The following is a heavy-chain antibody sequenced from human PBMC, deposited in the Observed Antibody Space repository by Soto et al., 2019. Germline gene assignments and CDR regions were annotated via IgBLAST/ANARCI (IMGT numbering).Heavy chain of an antibody. CDR3: ARGLGREYQDNRDYFHLDY. J-gene: IGHJ4*02. CDR1: GFTVSSNY. Sequence: PVGSLRLSCAASGFTVSSNYLAWVRQAPGKGLKWVSVLYPDGRAYYADSVKGRFTISTDNSKNTVYLQMNTLRAEDTAVYYCARGLGREYQDNRDYFHLDYWGQGTLVTVSS. CDR2: LYPDGRA. V-gene: IGHV3-53*01. D-gene: IGHD2-15*01.